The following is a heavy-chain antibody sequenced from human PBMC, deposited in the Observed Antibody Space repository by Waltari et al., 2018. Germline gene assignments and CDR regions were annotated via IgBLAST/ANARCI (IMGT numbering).Heavy chain of an antibody. V-gene: IGHV1-69*01. CDR2: IIPIFGTA. D-gene: IGHD2-2*01. CDR1: GGTFSSYA. CDR3: ARGPDIVVVPAARTYYYGMDV. J-gene: IGHJ6*02. Sequence: QVQLVQSGAEVKKPGSSVKVSCKASGGTFSSYAISWVRQAPGHGLEWMGGIIPIFGTANYAQKFQGRVTITADESTSTAYMELSSLRSEDTAVYYCARGPDIVVVPAARTYYYGMDVWGQGTTVTVSS.